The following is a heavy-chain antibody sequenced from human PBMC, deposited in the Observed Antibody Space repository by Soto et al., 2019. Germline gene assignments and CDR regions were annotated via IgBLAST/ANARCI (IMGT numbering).Heavy chain of an antibody. J-gene: IGHJ6*03. CDR3: ARMVRGSNIDYYYYMDV. V-gene: IGHV1-18*01. Sequence: QVQLVQSGAEVKKPGASVKVSCKASGYTFTSHGISWVRQAPGQVLEWLGWISANNGDTNYAQQFQGRVTVTTDTSTSTGYMELRSLRSEYTSVYYCARMVRGSNIDYYYYMDVWGKGTTVTVSS. CDR2: ISANNGDT. CDR1: GYTFTSHG. D-gene: IGHD3-10*01.